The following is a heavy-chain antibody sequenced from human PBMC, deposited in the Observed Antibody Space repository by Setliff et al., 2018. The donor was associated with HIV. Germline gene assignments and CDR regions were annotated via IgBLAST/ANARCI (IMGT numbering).Heavy chain of an antibody. CDR3: ARDRTGGTFDI. CDR2: IYTSGST. J-gene: IGHJ3*02. D-gene: IGHD3-16*01. CDR1: GDSVSSRSYY. V-gene: IGHV4-61*01. Sequence: NPSETLSLTCTVSGDSVSSRSYYWSWIRQPPGKGLEWIGYIYTSGSTNYNPSLKSRVTMSVDTSKNQFSLKLSSVTAADTAVFCCARDRTGGTFDIWGQGTMVTVSS.